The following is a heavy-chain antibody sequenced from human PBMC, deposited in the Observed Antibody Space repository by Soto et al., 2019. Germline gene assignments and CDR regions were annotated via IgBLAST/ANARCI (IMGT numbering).Heavy chain of an antibody. CDR2: IYSGGST. CDR1: GGSISSSSYY. CDR3: ARHTDIVLVGFYP. J-gene: IGHJ5*02. Sequence: NPSETLSLTCTVSGGSISSSSYYWGWIRQPPGKGLEWIGSIYSGGSTYYNPSLKSRVTISVDTSKNQFSLKLSSVTAADTAVYYCARHTDIVLVGFYPWGQRTPVTVS. D-gene: IGHD2-2*01. V-gene: IGHV4-39*01.